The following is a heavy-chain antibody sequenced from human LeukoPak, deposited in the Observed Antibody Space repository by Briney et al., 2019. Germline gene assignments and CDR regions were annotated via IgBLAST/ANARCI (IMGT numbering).Heavy chain of an antibody. CDR2: IIPIFGRA. Sequence: GASVKVSCKASGGTFSSYAINWVRQAPGQGPEWMGGIIPIFGRANYARKFQGRVTMTTDESTSTAYMELSSLRSEDTAVYYCARVFARSGEISGSYFYYWGQGTLVTVSS. J-gene: IGHJ4*02. D-gene: IGHD1-26*01. CDR3: ARVFARSGEISGSYFYY. V-gene: IGHV1-69*05. CDR1: GGTFSSYA.